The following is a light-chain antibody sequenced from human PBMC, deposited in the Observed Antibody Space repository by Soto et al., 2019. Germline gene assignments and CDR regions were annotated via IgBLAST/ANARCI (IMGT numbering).Light chain of an antibody. V-gene: IGKV1-39*01. CDR1: QSISSY. J-gene: IGKJ2*01. CDR2: AAS. CDR3: QQSYSTPYT. Sequence: DIQMTQSPSSLSASVGDRVTITCRASQSISSYLNWYQQKPGKAPNLLIYAASSLQSGVPSRFSGSGSGTDFTLTISSLQPEDFATYYCQQSYSTPYTFGHGTKLEIK.